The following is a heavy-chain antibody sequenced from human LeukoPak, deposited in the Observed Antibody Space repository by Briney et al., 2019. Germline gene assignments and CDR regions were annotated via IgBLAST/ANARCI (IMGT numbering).Heavy chain of an antibody. V-gene: IGHV3-23*01. D-gene: IGHD3-22*01. CDR2: ISGRGDST. Sequence: GGSLRLSCAAAGFTFSSYAMTWVRQAPGKGLEWVSVISGRGDSTYYAEPVTGRFTISRDNSKNTLYLQMNSLRAEDTAVYYCAKGASMIVVVHNDYWGQGTLVTVSS. CDR1: GFTFSSYA. J-gene: IGHJ4*02. CDR3: AKGASMIVVVHNDY.